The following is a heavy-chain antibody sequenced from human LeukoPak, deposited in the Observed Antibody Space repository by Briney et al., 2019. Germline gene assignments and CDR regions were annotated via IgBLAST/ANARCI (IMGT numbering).Heavy chain of an antibody. V-gene: IGHV3-23*01. CDR2: ISGSGGST. Sequence: GGSLRLSCAASGFTFSSYSMNWVRQAPGKGLEWVSAISGSGGSTYYADSVKGRFTISRDNSKNTLYLQMNSLRAEDTAVYYCAKDPHYYDSSGYYEYFDLWGRGTLVTVSS. CDR3: AKDPHYYDSSGYYEYFDL. D-gene: IGHD3-22*01. J-gene: IGHJ2*01. CDR1: GFTFSSYS.